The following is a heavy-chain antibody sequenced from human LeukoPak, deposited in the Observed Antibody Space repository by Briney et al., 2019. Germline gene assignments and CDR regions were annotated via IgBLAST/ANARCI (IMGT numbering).Heavy chain of an antibody. D-gene: IGHD3-10*01. CDR2: ISGSGGST. CDR3: AKLILWFGELSWFDP. CDR1: GFTFSSYA. Sequence: GGSLRLSCAASGFTFSSYAMSWVRQAPGKGLEWVSAISGSGGSTYYADSVKGRFTISRDNSKNTLYLQMNSLRAEDTAVYYCAKLILWFGELSWFDPWGQGTLVTVSS. J-gene: IGHJ5*02. V-gene: IGHV3-23*01.